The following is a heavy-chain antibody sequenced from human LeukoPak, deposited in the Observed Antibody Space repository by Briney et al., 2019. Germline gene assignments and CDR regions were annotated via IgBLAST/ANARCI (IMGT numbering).Heavy chain of an antibody. CDR2: VHPNSGST. V-gene: IGHV1-8*01. D-gene: IGHD1-14*01. J-gene: IGHJ5*02. CDR3: ARGPRNDP. CDR1: GYPFTTYE. Sequence: ASVKVSCKTSGYPFTTYEINWVRQAAGQGLEWMGWVHPNSGSTAYAQKFQGRVTMTRDTSISTAYMELTGLRSDDTAVYFCARGPRNDPWGQGTLVTASS.